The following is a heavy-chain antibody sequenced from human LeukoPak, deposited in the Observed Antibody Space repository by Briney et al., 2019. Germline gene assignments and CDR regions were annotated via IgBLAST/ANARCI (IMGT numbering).Heavy chain of an antibody. CDR2: INPNSGGT. CDR3: ARGSYDSSDFEYFHH. Sequence: GASVKVSCKASGYTFTGYYIHWVRQAPGQGLEWMGWINPNSGGTNYAQKFQGRVTMTRDTSISTAYMELSRLTSDDTAFYYCARGSYDSSDFEYFHHWGQGALLTVSS. J-gene: IGHJ1*01. CDR1: GYTFTGYY. V-gene: IGHV1-2*02. D-gene: IGHD3-22*01.